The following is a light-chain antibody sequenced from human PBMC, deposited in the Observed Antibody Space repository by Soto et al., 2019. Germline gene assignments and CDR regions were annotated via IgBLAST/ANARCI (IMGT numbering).Light chain of an antibody. V-gene: IGKV1-39*01. J-gene: IGKJ1*01. Sequence: DIQMTQSPSTLSASVGDRVTITCRASQSISSYLNWYQQKPGKAPKLLIYAASSLQSGVPSRFSGSRSGTDFTLTISSLQPEDFATYYCQQSNSRVTFGQGTKVDI. CDR2: AAS. CDR3: QQSNSRVT. CDR1: QSISSY.